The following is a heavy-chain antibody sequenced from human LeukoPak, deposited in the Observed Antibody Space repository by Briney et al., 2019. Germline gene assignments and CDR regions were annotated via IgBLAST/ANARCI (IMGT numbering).Heavy chain of an antibody. D-gene: IGHD3-22*01. CDR1: GGSISSGDYY. Sequence: PSQTLSLTCTVSGGSISSGDYYWSWIRQPPGKGLEWIGYIYYSGSTYYNPSLKSRVTISVDTSKNQFSLKLSSVTAADTAVYYCARAGETYYYDSSGYFDNWFDPWGQGTLVTVSS. J-gene: IGHJ5*02. V-gene: IGHV4-30-4*01. CDR3: ARAGETYYYDSSGYFDNWFDP. CDR2: IYYSGST.